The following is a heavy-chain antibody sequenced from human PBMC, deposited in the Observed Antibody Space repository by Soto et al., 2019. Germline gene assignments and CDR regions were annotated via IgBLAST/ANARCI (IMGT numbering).Heavy chain of an antibody. V-gene: IGHV4-59*01. Sequence: QVQLQESGPGLVKPSETLSLTCAVSGGSINSYFWRWVRQPPGKGLEWIGYILYSWSTSYNPSLESLVTISHDTSQNHAFLNLRSVTAADTAVYYCATTPKNGVVSPAMFYWGRGTLVTVSS. CDR1: GGSINSYF. J-gene: IGHJ4*02. D-gene: IGHD2-2*01. CDR2: ILYSWST. CDR3: ATTPKNGVVSPAMFY.